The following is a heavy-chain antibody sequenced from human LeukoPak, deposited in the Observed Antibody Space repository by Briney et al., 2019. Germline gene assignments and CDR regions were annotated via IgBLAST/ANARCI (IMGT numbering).Heavy chain of an antibody. CDR3: PHLITMVRGVIITPYFDY. J-gene: IGHJ4*02. V-gene: IGHV2-5*02. Sequence: SGPTLVNPTQTLTLTCTFSGFSLSTSGVGVGWIRQPPGKALEWLALIYWDDDKRYSPSLKSRLTITKDTSKNQVVLTMTNMDPVDTATYYCPHLITMVRGVIITPYFDYWGQGTLVTVSS. D-gene: IGHD3-10*01. CDR2: IYWDDDK. CDR1: GFSLSTSGVG.